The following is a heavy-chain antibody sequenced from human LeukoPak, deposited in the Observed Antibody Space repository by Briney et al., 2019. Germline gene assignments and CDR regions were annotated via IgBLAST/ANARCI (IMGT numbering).Heavy chain of an antibody. V-gene: IGHV1-2*02. Sequence: ASVKVSCKASGYSFTSYNINWVRQATGQGLEWMGWIIPNSGGTNYAQKFQGRVTMTRDTSISTAYMELSRLRSDDTAVYYCARGPQYCGGDCYSDYWGQGTLVTVSS. J-gene: IGHJ4*02. CDR1: GYSFTSYN. CDR3: ARGPQYCGGDCYSDY. D-gene: IGHD2-21*02. CDR2: IIPNSGGT.